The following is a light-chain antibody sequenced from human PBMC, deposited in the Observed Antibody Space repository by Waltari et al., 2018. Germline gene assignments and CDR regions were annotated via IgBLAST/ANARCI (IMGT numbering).Light chain of an antibody. V-gene: IGKV3-11*01. J-gene: IGKJ4*01. CDR3: HQRTSWPLT. Sequence: SCRASQSVTTSVAWYQQKPGQAPRLLIFDVSDRATGVPARFSGSGSGTDFTLTISSLEPEDFAVYFCHQRTSWPLTFGGGTQVEFK. CDR2: DVS. CDR1: QSVTTS.